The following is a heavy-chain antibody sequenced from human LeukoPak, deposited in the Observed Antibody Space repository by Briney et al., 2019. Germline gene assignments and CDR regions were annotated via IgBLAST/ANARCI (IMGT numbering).Heavy chain of an antibody. J-gene: IGHJ5*02. Sequence: SVNVSCKASGGTFSSYAISWVRQAPGQGLEWMGGIIPIFGTANDAQKYQGRVTITADESTSTAYVELSSLRFEHTAVYYCARDPRQQLPPNGFDPWGQGTLVSVSS. D-gene: IGHD6-13*01. CDR3: ARDPRQQLPPNGFDP. V-gene: IGHV1-69*01. CDR1: GGTFSSYA. CDR2: IIPIFGTA.